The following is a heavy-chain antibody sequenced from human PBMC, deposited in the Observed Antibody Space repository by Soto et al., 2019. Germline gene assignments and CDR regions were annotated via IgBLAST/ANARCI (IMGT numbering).Heavy chain of an antibody. V-gene: IGHV3-7*01. CDR2: IKQDGSEK. D-gene: IGHD6-6*01. Sequence: PGGSLRLSCAASGFAFSSYWMSWVRQAPGKGLEWVANIKQDGSEKYYVDSVKGRFTISRDNAKNSLYLQMNSLRAEDTAVYYCARDHLRSMPYSSSSFSYFDYWGQGTLVTVSS. J-gene: IGHJ4*02. CDR1: GFAFSSYW. CDR3: ARDHLRSMPYSSSSFSYFDY.